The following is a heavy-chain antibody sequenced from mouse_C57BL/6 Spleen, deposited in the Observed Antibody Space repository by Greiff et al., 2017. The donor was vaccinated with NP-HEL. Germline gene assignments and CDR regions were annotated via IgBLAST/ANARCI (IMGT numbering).Heavy chain of an antibody. D-gene: IGHD3-2*02. CDR2: IYPGSGNT. J-gene: IGHJ2*01. V-gene: IGHV1-76*01. CDR3: ARLELRLYYFDY. CDR1: GYTFTEYT. Sequence: VQLQQSGAELVKPGASVKLSCKASGYTFTEYTIHWVKQRPGQGLEWIARIYPGSGNTYYNEKFKGKATLTAEKSSSTAYMPLSSLTSEDSAVYFCARLELRLYYFDYWGQGTTLTVSS.